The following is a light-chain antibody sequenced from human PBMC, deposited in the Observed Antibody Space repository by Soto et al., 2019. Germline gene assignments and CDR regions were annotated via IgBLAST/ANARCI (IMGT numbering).Light chain of an antibody. CDR3: QQRSNWPTT. V-gene: IGKV3-11*01. J-gene: IGKJ1*01. CDR2: AAS. CDR1: QSVSSY. Sequence: EIVLTQSPASLSLSRAERATLSGRASQSVSSYLAWYQQKPGQAPRLLIYAASNRATGIPARFSGSGSGTDFTLTISSVEPEDVAVYYCQQRSNWPTTFGQGTKVDIK.